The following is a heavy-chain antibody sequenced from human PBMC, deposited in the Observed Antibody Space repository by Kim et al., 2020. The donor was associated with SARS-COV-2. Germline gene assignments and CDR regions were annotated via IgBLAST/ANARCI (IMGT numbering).Heavy chain of an antibody. D-gene: IGHD4-17*01. J-gene: IGHJ6*02. CDR2: IIPIFGTA. CDR3: ARDCHDEIDYGDPYYYGMDV. V-gene: IGHV1-69*13. Sequence: SVKVSCKASGGTFSSYAISWVRQAPGQGLEWMGGIIPIFGTANYAQKFQGRVTITADESTSTAYMELSSLRSEDTAVYYCARDCHDEIDYGDPYYYGMDVWGQGTTGTVSS. CDR1: GGTFSSYA.